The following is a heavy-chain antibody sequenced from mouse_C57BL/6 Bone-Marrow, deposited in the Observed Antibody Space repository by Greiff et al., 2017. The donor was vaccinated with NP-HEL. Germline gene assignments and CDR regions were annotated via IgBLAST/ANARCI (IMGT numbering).Heavy chain of an antibody. CDR3: ASDYGSSPFAY. J-gene: IGHJ3*01. CDR2: INPGSGGT. CDR1: GYAFTNYL. V-gene: IGHV1-54*01. D-gene: IGHD1-1*01. Sequence: QVQLQQSGAELVRPGTSVKVSCKASGYAFTNYLIEWAKQRPGQGLEWIGVINPGSGGTNYNEKFKGKATLTADKSSSTAYMQLSSLTSEDSAVYFCASDYGSSPFAYWGQGTLVTVSA.